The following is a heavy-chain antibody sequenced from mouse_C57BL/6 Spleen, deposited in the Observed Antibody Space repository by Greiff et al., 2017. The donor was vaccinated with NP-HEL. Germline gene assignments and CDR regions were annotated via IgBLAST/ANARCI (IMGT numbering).Heavy chain of an antibody. V-gene: IGHV3-6*01. CDR3: AREGPTVVAHWYFDV. CDR2: ISYDGSN. D-gene: IGHD1-1*01. J-gene: IGHJ1*03. Sequence: ESGPGLVKPSQSLSLTCSVTGYSITSGYYWNWIRQFPGNKLEWMGYISYDGSNNYNPSLKNRISITRDTSKNQFFLKLNSVTTEDTATYYCAREGPTVVAHWYFDVWGTGTTVTVSS. CDR1: GYSITSGYY.